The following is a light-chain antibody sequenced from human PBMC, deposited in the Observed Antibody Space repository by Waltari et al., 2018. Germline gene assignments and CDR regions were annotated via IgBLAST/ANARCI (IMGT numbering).Light chain of an antibody. CDR2: DAS. CDR3: QQYGTPLGNS. CDR1: QSVTSDY. V-gene: IGKV3-20*01. Sequence: DIVLTQSPGTLSLSPGERATLSSRASQSVTSDYLAWYRQKPGQAPRLLIYDASTRATGIPDRFSGSGSGTDFSLTISRLEPEDSAVYYCQQYGTPLGNSFGQGTTLEIK. J-gene: IGKJ2*03.